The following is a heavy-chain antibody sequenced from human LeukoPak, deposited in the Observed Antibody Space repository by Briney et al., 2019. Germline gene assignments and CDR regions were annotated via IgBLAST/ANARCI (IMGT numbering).Heavy chain of an antibody. J-gene: IGHJ4*02. CDR3: VREWAVAGTGFDY. V-gene: IGHV3-74*01. D-gene: IGHD6-19*01. Sequence: GGSLRLSCGASGFTFSSYGILWVCQAPGKGLVWVSGINSDGSSTSYADSVKGRFTVSRDNAKNTLYLQMNSLRAEDTAVYYCVREWAVAGTGFDYWGQGTLVTVSS. CDR2: INSDGSST. CDR1: GFTFSSYG.